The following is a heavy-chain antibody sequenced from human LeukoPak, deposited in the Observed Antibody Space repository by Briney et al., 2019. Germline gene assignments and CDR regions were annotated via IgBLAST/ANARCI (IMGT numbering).Heavy chain of an antibody. J-gene: IGHJ4*02. CDR2: IKQDGSEK. CDR3: ARGLRYDYFDN. Sequence: PGGSLRLSCAASGFTFSGYWRSWVRQAPGKALEWVASIKQDGSEKYYVDSVKGRFTISRDNAKNSLYLQMTSLRAEDTAVYYCARGLRYDYFDNWGQGTLVTVSS. V-gene: IGHV3-7*04. D-gene: IGHD4-17*01. CDR1: GFTFSGYW.